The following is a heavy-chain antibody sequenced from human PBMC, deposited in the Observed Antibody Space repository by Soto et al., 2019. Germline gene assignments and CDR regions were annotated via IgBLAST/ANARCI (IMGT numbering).Heavy chain of an antibody. Sequence: SPTLSLTCAISGDSVSSNSAAWNWIRQSPSRGLEWLGRTYYRSKWHNNYAVSVKSRITINPDTSKNHFSLQLNSVTPEDTAVYYCARANEYTSSSGMDVWGQGTTVTVSS. CDR3: ARANEYTSSSGMDV. CDR2: TYYRSKWHN. D-gene: IGHD6-6*01. J-gene: IGHJ6*02. CDR1: GDSVSSNSAA. V-gene: IGHV6-1*01.